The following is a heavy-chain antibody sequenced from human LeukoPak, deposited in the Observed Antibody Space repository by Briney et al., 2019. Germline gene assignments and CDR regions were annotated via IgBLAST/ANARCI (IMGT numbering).Heavy chain of an antibody. Sequence: ASVKVSCKAAGYTFTSYGISWVRQAPGQGLEWMGWMSAYNGNTNYAQKLQGRVTMTTDTSTSTAYMELRSLRSDDTAVYYCARSLTYYYDSSGYYYWGQGTLVTVSS. CDR3: ARSLTYYYDSSGYYY. D-gene: IGHD3-22*01. J-gene: IGHJ4*02. V-gene: IGHV1-18*01. CDR2: MSAYNGNT. CDR1: GYTFTSYG.